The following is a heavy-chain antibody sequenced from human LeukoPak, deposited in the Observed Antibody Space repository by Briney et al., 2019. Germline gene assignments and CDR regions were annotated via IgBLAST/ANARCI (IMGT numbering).Heavy chain of an antibody. J-gene: IGHJ4*02. CDR2: FDPEDGET. CDR3: ATYSRYYYY. V-gene: IGHV1-24*01. D-gene: IGHD3-3*01. Sequence: GASVKVSCKVSGYTLTELAMHGVRQAPGEGLEWMGGFDPEDGETVYAQKFQGRVPVTDDTATHTAYMQLSSLSSEDTAVYFCATYSRYYYYWAQGTLVSVSS. CDR1: GYTLTELA.